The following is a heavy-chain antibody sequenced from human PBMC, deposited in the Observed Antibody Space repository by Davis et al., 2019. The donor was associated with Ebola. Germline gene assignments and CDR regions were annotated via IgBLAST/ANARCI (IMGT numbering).Heavy chain of an antibody. D-gene: IGHD6-13*01. CDR1: GYIFTSYW. J-gene: IGHJ1*01. CDR3: ARGYSSSFRTPFQH. Sequence: GSLKISCKGSGYIFTSYWIGWVRQMPGKGLEWMGIINPGDSDTRYSPSFQGQVTISADKSSSTAYLQWSSLKASDIAMYYCARGYSSSFRTPFQHWGQGTLVTVSS. V-gene: IGHV5-51*01. CDR2: INPGDSDT.